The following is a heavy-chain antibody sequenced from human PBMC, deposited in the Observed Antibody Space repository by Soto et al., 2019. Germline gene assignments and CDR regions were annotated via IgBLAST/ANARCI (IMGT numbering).Heavy chain of an antibody. J-gene: IGHJ4*02. CDR3: ARLAYGGNLGGIYF. Sequence: TSETLSLTCTVSGGSISSSSYYRGWIRQPPGKGLEWIGSIYYSGSTYYNPSLKSRVTISVDTSKNQFSLKLSSVTAADTAVYYCARLAYGGNLGGIYFWGQGTPVTVSS. V-gene: IGHV4-39*01. D-gene: IGHD4-17*01. CDR1: GGSISSSSYY. CDR2: IYYSGST.